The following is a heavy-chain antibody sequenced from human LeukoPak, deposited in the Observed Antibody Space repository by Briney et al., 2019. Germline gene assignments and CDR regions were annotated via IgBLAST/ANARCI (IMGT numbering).Heavy chain of an antibody. CDR3: AKGRVVVVLGSAFDI. CDR1: GFTFDDYA. J-gene: IGHJ3*02. D-gene: IGHD3-22*01. CDR2: ISWNSGSI. V-gene: IGHV3-9*01. Sequence: GGSLRLSCAASGFTFDDYAMHWVRQAPGKGLEWVSGISWNSGSIGYADSVKGRFTISRDNAKNSLYLQMNSLRAEDTALYYCAKGRVVVVLGSAFDIWGQGTMVTVSS.